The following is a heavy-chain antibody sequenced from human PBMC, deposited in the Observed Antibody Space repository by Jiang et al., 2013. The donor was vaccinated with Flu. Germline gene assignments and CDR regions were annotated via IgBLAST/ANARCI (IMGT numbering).Heavy chain of an antibody. Sequence: VQLLESGGGLVQPGGSLKLSCAASGFTFSGCAIHWVRQASGKGLEWVGRIRSKANSYATAYAASVKGRFTISRDDSKNTAYLQMNSLKAEDTAVYYCTRREGLDYGMDVWGQGTTVTVSS. CDR3: TRREGLDYGMDV. CDR1: GFTFSGCA. V-gene: IGHV3-73*01. J-gene: IGHJ6*02. CDR2: IRSKANSYAT.